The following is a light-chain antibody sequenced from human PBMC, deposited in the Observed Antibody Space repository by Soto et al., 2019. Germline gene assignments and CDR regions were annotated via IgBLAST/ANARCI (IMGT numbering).Light chain of an antibody. Sequence: QPVLTQPHSASGTPGQRVTISCSGSSSNIGTSSVHWFQQLPGTAPKLFISTTNQRPSGVPERFSGSKSGTSASLAISGLQSEDEADYYCAAWDDSLNGHVFGTGTKLTVL. V-gene: IGLV1-44*01. CDR1: SSNIGTSS. CDR3: AAWDDSLNGHV. CDR2: TTN. J-gene: IGLJ1*01.